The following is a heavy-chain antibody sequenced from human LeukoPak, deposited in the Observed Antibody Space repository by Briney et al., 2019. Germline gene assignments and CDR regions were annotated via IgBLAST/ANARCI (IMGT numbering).Heavy chain of an antibody. CDR2: INPSGGNT. V-gene: IGHV1-46*01. CDR1: GYTFTSYY. D-gene: IGHD3-22*01. Sequence: ASVKVSCKASGYTFTSYYIHWVRQAPGQGPEWMGMINPSGGNTSNAQKFQGRVTMTRDTSTSIVYMELSSLRSEDTAVYYCARQGYDSSGYALYYFDYWGQGTLVTVSS. CDR3: ARQGYDSSGYALYYFDY. J-gene: IGHJ4*02.